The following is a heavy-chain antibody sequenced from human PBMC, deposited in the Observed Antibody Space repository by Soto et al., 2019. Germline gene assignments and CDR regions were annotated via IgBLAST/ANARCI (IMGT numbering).Heavy chain of an antibody. J-gene: IGHJ6*02. CDR2: ISGSGGST. D-gene: IGHD3-10*01. CDR3: AKDYLGEAADYGDYYYYGMDV. Sequence: EVQLLESGGGLVQPGGSLRLSCAASGFTFSSYAMSWVRQAPGKGLEWVSAISGSGGSTYYADSVKGRFTISRDNSKNTLYLQMNSLRAEDTAVYYCAKDYLGEAADYGDYYYYGMDVWGQGTTVTVSS. CDR1: GFTFSSYA. V-gene: IGHV3-23*01.